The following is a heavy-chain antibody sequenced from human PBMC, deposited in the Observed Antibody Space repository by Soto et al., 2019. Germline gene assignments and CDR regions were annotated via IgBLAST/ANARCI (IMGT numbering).Heavy chain of an antibody. Sequence: GGSLRLSCAASGFRFDDYAMHWVRQAPGKGLEWVSGISWNSDSMGYADSVEGRFTISRDNAKNSLYLQMNSLRAEDTAVYYCARDGTNYDDSSGYYYNYGMDVWGQGTTVTVSS. CDR2: ISWNSDSM. V-gene: IGHV3-9*01. J-gene: IGHJ6*02. D-gene: IGHD3-22*01. CDR3: ARDGTNYDDSSGYYYNYGMDV. CDR1: GFRFDDYA.